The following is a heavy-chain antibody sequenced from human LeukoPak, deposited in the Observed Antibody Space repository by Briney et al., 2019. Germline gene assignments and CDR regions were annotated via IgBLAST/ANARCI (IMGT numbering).Heavy chain of an antibody. J-gene: IGHJ6*03. Sequence: SETLSLTCTVSGYSVSNAYYWGWIRQPPGKGLEWIGGVYHSGSTYYNPSLKSRVTISLDTPKNQFSLNLNSVTAADTAVYYCARAAGATSYYYYYHMDVWGKGTTVTVSS. CDR2: VYHSGST. D-gene: IGHD1-26*01. CDR1: GYSVSNAYY. CDR3: ARAAGATSYYYYYHMDV. V-gene: IGHV4-38-2*02.